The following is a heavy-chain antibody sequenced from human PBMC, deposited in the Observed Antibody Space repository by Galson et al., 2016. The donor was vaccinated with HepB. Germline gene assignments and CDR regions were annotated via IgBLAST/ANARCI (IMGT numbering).Heavy chain of an antibody. D-gene: IGHD3-10*01. CDR1: GFTFSSYT. J-gene: IGHJ4*02. CDR3: AKGKGELLSGACNY. Sequence: SLRLSCAASGFTFSSYTMNWVRQAPGKGLEWVSGISGSGGSRYYADSVKGRFTISRDNSKNTLYLQMNSLRAEDTAVYYCAKGKGELLSGACNYWGQGTLVTVSS. V-gene: IGHV3-23*01. CDR2: ISGSGGSR.